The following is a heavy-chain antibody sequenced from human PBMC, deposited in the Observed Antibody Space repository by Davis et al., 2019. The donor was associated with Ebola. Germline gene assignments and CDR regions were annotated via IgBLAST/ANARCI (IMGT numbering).Heavy chain of an antibody. CDR3: VRDNRRGYGMDV. J-gene: IGHJ6*02. Sequence: PGGSLRLSCAASEFTFSDHSMNWVRQAPGKGLDWISYISGGSRTIYYTDSVKGRFTISRDNAKNSLYLLMNSLRDEDTAVYYCVRDNRRGYGMDVWGQGTTVTVSS. CDR1: EFTFSDHS. V-gene: IGHV3-48*02. CDR2: ISGGSRTI.